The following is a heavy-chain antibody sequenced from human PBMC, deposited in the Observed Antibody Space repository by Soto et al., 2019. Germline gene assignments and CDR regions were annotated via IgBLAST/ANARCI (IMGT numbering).Heavy chain of an antibody. V-gene: IGHV3-30*03. CDR1: GYSFKSYD. CDR3: ATLGRADYPPLAA. CDR2: ISSRGTDI. Sequence: QVQLVQSGAEVRKPGASVKVSCRASGYSFKSYDINWVRRAPGKGLEWVAEISSRGTDIYYADSVKGRFTISRDNSKNTLYLLLDRVKSDDTAVYFCATLGRADYPPLAAWGQGTLVTVSS. J-gene: IGHJ5*02. D-gene: IGHD4-17*01.